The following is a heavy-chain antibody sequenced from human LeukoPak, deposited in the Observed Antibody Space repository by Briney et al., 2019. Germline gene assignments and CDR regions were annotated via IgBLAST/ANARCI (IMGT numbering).Heavy chain of an antibody. J-gene: IGHJ3*02. CDR2: IYYSGST. CDR3: ARSHYYERDDAFDI. Sequence: SETLSLTCTVSGGSISSYYWSWIRQPPGKGLEWIGYIYYSGSTNYNPSLKSRVTISVDTSKNQFSLKLSSVTAADTAVYYCARSHYYERDDAFDIWGQGTMVTVSS. D-gene: IGHD3-22*01. V-gene: IGHV4-59*08. CDR1: GGSISSYY.